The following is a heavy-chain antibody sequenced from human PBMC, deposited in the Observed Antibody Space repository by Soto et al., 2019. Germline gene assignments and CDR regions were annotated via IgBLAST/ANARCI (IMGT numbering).Heavy chain of an antibody. CDR2: IYHSGST. CDR1: VYSISSGYY. D-gene: IGHD5-18*01. J-gene: IGHJ4*02. V-gene: IGHV4-38-2*01. CDR3: ARVGATAMVPFDY. Sequence: TSETLSLTCAVSVYSISSGYYWGWIRQPPGKGLEWIGSIYHSGSTLYNPSLKSRVTISVDTSKNQFSLKLSSVTAADTAVYYCARVGATAMVPFDYWGQGTLVTVSS.